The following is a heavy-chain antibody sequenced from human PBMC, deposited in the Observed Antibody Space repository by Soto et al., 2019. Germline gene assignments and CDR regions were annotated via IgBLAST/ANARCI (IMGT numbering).Heavy chain of an antibody. CDR2: IRGSGDIT. J-gene: IGHJ6*03. CDR1: GYTFISHN. V-gene: IGHV1-46*01. D-gene: IGHD3-9*01. CDR3: ARGATYYDILTGYEDYYYYYMDV. Sequence: ASVKVSCKASGYTFISHNMHWVRQAPGQGLEWMGMIRGSGDITGYAQKFQGRLTVTRDTSTKTVYMELRSLRSEDTAVYYCARGATYYDILTGYEDYYYYYMDVWGKGTTVTVSS.